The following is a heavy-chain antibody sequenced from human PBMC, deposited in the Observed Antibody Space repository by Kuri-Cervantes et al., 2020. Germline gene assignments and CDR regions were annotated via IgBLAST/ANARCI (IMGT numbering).Heavy chain of an antibody. CDR2: FDPEDGET. CDR1: GYTLTELS. V-gene: IGHV1-24*01. D-gene: IGHD4-17*01. Sequence: ASVKVSCKVSGYTLTELSMHWVRQAPGKGLEWMGGFDPEDGETIYAQKFQGRVTMTEDTSTDTAYMELSSLRSDDTAVYYCARDSTRSYGDLRWGAFDIWGQGTMVTVSS. J-gene: IGHJ3*02. CDR3: ARDSTRSYGDLRWGAFDI.